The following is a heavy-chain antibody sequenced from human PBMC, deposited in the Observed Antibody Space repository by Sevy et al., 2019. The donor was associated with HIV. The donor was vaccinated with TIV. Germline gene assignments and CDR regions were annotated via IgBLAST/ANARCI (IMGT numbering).Heavy chain of an antibody. CDR1: GFTFSNYA. Sequence: GGSLRLSCAASGFTFSNYAMSWVRQAPGEGLEWVSTISGSGGSTYYADSVKGRLTISRDNSKNTLNLQMNSLRAEDTAVYYCGKVERGYIYGIFDYWGQGTLVTVSS. J-gene: IGHJ4*02. CDR2: ISGSGGST. V-gene: IGHV3-23*01. D-gene: IGHD5-18*01. CDR3: GKVERGYIYGIFDY.